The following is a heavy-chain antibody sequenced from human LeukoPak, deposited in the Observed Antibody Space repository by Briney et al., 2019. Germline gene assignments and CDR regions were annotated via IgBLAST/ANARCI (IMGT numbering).Heavy chain of an antibody. CDR3: ARDRGQWLVSNYYYYGIDV. V-gene: IGHV3-7*01. CDR1: GFTFSSYW. D-gene: IGHD6-19*01. CDR2: IKQDGGEK. J-gene: IGHJ6*02. Sequence: GGSLRLSCAASGFTFSSYWMSWVRQAPGKGLEWVANIKQDGGEKYYVDSVKGRFTISRDNAKNSLYLQMNSLRAEDTAVYYCARDRGQWLVSNYYYYGIDVWGQGTTVTVSS.